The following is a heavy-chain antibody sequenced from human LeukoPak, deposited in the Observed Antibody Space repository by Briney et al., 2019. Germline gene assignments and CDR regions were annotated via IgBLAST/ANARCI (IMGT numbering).Heavy chain of an antibody. CDR1: GFTFATYS. CDR2: ISGGGDTT. V-gene: IGHV3-23*01. J-gene: IGHJ4*02. CDR3: ARDIYAGASSPGVY. Sequence: GGSLRLSCAGSGFTFATYSLHWVRQSPGKGLEWVSTISGGGDTTYYADSVKGRLTISRDNSKNTLYLQMNSLRAEDTAVYYCARDIYAGASSPGVYWGQGTLVTVSS. D-gene: IGHD1-26*01.